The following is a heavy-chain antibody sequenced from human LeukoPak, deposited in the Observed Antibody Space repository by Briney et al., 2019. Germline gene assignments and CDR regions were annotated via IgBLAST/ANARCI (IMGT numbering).Heavy chain of an antibody. CDR2: ISYDGSSK. CDR1: GFTFKNYA. V-gene: IGHV3-30*04. J-gene: IGHJ6*03. D-gene: IGHD1-26*01. Sequence: GGSLSLSCAASGFTFKNYAIHWVRQAPGKGLDWVAVISYDGSSKYYADSLKGRFTISRDNSKNTLYLKINSLRADDTAVYYCARGQRAHVEWYYYMDVWGKGTTVTVSS. CDR3: ARGQRAHVEWYYYMDV.